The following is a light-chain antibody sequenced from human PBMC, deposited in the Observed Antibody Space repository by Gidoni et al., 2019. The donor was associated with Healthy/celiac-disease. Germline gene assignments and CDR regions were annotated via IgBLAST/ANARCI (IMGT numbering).Light chain of an antibody. CDR3: QQSYSTPDT. J-gene: IGKJ2*01. Sequence: DSQMTQSPSSLSASVGDRVTITCRASQSISSYLNWYQQKPGKAPKLLIYAASSLQSGVPSRFSGSGSVTDFTLTISSLQPEDFATYYCQQSYSTPDTFGQXTKLEIK. V-gene: IGKV1-39*01. CDR2: AAS. CDR1: QSISSY.